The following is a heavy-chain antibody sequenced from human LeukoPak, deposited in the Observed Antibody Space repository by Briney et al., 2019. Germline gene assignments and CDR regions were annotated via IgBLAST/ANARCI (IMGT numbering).Heavy chain of an antibody. V-gene: IGHV3-23*01. J-gene: IGHJ4*01. CDR1: GFTFSSYG. D-gene: IGHD3-10*01. CDR3: AKRGGSGSGSYYLDY. Sequence: GGTLRLSCAASGFTFSSYGMSWVRQAPGKGLEWVSAISGSGGSTYYADSVKGRFTISRDNSKNTLYLQMNSLRAEDTAVYYCAKRGGSGSGSYYLDYWGQGTLVTVSS. CDR2: ISGSGGST.